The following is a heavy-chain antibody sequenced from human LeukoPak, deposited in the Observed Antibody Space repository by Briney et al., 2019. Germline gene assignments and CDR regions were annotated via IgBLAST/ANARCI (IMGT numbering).Heavy chain of an antibody. J-gene: IGHJ6*02. CDR3: ARDGTVTFHYYYGMDV. CDR2: MNPNSGNT. Sequence: GASVKVSCKASGYTFTSYDINWVRQATGQGLEWMGWMNPNSGNTGYAQKFQGRVTITRNTSISTAYMELSSLRSEDTAVYYCARDGTVTFHYYYGMDVWGQGTTVTVSS. CDR1: GYTFTSYD. V-gene: IGHV1-8*03. D-gene: IGHD4-17*01.